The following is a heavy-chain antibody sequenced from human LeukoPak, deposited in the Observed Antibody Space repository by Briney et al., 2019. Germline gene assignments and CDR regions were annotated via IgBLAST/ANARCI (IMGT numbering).Heavy chain of an antibody. D-gene: IGHD1-26*01. J-gene: IGHJ4*02. CDR1: GGTFSSYA. CDR3: ARWVGAKANSFDY. Sequence: SVKVSCKASGGTFSSYAISWVRQAPGQGLEWMGGIIPIFGTANYAQKFQGRVTITADASTRTAYMELSSLRSEDTAVYYCARWVGAKANSFDYWGQGTLVTVSS. CDR2: IIPIFGTA. V-gene: IGHV1-69*13.